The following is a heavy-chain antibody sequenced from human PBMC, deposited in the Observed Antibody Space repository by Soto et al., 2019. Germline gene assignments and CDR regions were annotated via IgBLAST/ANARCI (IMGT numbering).Heavy chain of an antibody. V-gene: IGHV1-69*13. CDR3: ARRRDYYDPYYFDY. Sequence: GASVKVSCKASGGTFSSYAISWVRQAPGQGLEWMGGIIPIFGTANYAQKFQGRVTITADESTSTAYMELSSLRSEDTAVYYCARRRDYYDPYYFDYWGQGTLVTVSS. CDR2: IIPIFGTA. CDR1: GGTFSSYA. J-gene: IGHJ4*02. D-gene: IGHD3-22*01.